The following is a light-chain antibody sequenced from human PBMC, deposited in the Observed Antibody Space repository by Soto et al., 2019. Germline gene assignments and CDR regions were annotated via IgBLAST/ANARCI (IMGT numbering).Light chain of an antibody. Sequence: IQMTQSPSSLSASVGDRVTITCQAGQNISNHLNWYQQKPGKAPKLLIFAASSLQSGVPSRFSGSRSGPDFTLTISSLQPEDFATYYCQQSYSSPPTFGQGTKVDIK. CDR1: QNISNH. CDR3: QQSYSSPPT. J-gene: IGKJ1*01. V-gene: IGKV1-39*01. CDR2: AAS.